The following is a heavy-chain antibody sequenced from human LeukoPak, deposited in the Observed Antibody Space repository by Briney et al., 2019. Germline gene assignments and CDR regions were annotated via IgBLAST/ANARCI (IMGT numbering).Heavy chain of an antibody. CDR3: ARGVAAAGK. J-gene: IGHJ4*02. Sequence: SETLSLTCAVYGGSFSGYYWSWIRQPPGKGLEWIGEINHSGSTNYNPSLKSRVTISVDTSKNQFSLKLSSVTAADTAVYYCARGVAAAGKWGQGTLVTVS. CDR1: GGSFSGYY. CDR2: INHSGST. V-gene: IGHV4-34*01. D-gene: IGHD6-13*01.